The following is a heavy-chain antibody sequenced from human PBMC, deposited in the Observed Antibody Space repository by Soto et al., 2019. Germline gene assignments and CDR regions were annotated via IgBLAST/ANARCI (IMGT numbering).Heavy chain of an antibody. CDR1: GYTFTSYG. CDR2: ISTYNGGT. J-gene: IGHJ4*02. CDR3: ARDISYGSGTSYGY. Sequence: QVQLVQSGGEVKKPGASVKVSCKASGYTFTSYGITWVRQAPGQGLDWMGWISTYNGGTNYAQNLQGRVTMTTDTSTSTAYMELRSLRSDDTAMYYCARDISYGSGTSYGYWGRGTLVTVSS. V-gene: IGHV1-18*01. D-gene: IGHD3-10*01.